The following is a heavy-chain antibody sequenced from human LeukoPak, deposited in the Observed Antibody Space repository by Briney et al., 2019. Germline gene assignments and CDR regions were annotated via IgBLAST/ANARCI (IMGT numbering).Heavy chain of an antibody. CDR3: ARGIAVAGRYYFDY. CDR2: IYHSGST. J-gene: IGHJ4*02. Sequence: SETLSLTCTVSGGSINSYYWSWIRQPPGKGLEWIGSIYHSGSTYYNPSLKSRVTISVDTSKNQFSLKLSSVTAADTAVYYCARGIAVAGRYYFDYWGQGTLVTVSS. V-gene: IGHV4-38-2*02. D-gene: IGHD6-19*01. CDR1: GGSINSYY.